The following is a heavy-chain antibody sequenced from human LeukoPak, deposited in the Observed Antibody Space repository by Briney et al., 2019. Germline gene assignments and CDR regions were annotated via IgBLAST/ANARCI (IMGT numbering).Heavy chain of an antibody. V-gene: IGHV4-34*01. CDR2: INHSGST. CDR1: GGSFSGYY. D-gene: IGHD4-17*01. J-gene: IGHJ4*02. CDR3: ARSDYGTYYFDY. Sequence: SETLSLTCAVYGGSFSGYYWSWIRQPPGKGLEWIGEINHSGSTNYNPSLKSRVTISVDTSKNQFSLKLSSVTAADTAVYYCARSDYGTYYFDYWGQGTLVTVSS.